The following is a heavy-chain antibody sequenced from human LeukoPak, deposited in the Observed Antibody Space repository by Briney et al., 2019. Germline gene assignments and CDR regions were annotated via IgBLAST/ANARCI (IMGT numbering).Heavy chain of an antibody. CDR3: ARDFETVAGNYYYSYMDV. CDR2: IYHSGST. D-gene: IGHD6-19*01. CDR1: GYSISSGYY. V-gene: IGHV4-38-2*02. Sequence: PSETLSLTCTVSGYSISSGYYWGWIRQPPGQGLEWIGSIYHSGSTYYNPSLKSRVTISVDTSKNQFSLKLSSVTAADTAVYYCARDFETVAGNYYYSYMDVWGKGTTVTISS. J-gene: IGHJ6*03.